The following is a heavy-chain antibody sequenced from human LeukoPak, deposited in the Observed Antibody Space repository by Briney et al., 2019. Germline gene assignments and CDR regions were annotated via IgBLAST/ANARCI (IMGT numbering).Heavy chain of an antibody. Sequence: SETLSLTCAVYGGSFSGYYWSWIRQPPEKGLEWIGEINHSGSTNYNPSLKSRVTISVDTSKNQFSLKLSSVTAADTAVYYCARGSKPVPWAFDIWGQGTMVTVSS. D-gene: IGHD6-6*01. CDR2: INHSGST. CDR3: ARGSKPVPWAFDI. CDR1: GGSFSGYY. J-gene: IGHJ3*02. V-gene: IGHV4-34*01.